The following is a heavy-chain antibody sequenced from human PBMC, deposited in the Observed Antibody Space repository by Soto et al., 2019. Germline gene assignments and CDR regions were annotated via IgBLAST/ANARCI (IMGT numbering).Heavy chain of an antibody. CDR2: TNPKSGDT. D-gene: IGHD2-2*01. V-gene: IGHV1-2*04. J-gene: IGHJ4*02. CDR1: GYTFTGYY. Sequence: ASVKVSCKASGYTFTGYYIHLVRQAPGQGLEWMGWTNPKSGDTNYAQNFRGWVTMTRDTSISTAYVELSRLRSDDTAVYYCARGDDLMVIVPAANYYWGQGTLVTVSS. CDR3: ARGDDLMVIVPAANYY.